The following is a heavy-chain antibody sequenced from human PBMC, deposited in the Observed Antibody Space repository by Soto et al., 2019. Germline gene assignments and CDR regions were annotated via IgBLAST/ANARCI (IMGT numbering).Heavy chain of an antibody. CDR1: GFTVSSNY. V-gene: IGHV3-66*01. CDR3: ARGHTMIVVVGYYFDY. J-gene: IGHJ4*02. CDR2: IYSGGST. D-gene: IGHD3-22*01. Sequence: EVQLVESGGGLVQPGGSLRLSCAASGFTVSSNYMSWVRQAPGKGLEWVSVIYSGGSTYYADSVKGRFTISRDNSKNTLYLQMNSLRAEDTAVYYCARGHTMIVVVGYYFDYWGQGTLVTVSS.